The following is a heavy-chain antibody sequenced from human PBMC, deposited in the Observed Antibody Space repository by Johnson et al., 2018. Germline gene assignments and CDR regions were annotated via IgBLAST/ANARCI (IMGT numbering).Heavy chain of an antibody. CDR1: GFTFSSYG. D-gene: IGHD4-23*01. V-gene: IGHV3-33*06. Sequence: QVQLVQSGGGVVQPGRSXRLSCAASGFTFSSYGMHWVRQAPGKGLEWVAVIWYDGSNKYYADSVKGRFTISRDNSKNTLYLQMNSLRAEDTAVYYWAKDGRGGATGGGAFDIWGQGTMVTVAS. CDR2: IWYDGSNK. J-gene: IGHJ3*02. CDR3: AKDGRGGATGGGAFDI.